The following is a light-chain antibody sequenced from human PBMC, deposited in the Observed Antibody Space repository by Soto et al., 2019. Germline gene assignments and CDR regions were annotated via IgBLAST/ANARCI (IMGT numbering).Light chain of an antibody. CDR1: TGPVTSSNY. Sequence: QAVVTQEPSLTVSPGGTVTLTCGSSTGPVTSSNYPYWFQQKPGQAPRTLIYDTSNKHSWTPARFSGSLLGGKAALTLSGAQPEDEADYYCLVSYSGEEIFGEGTKLTVL. V-gene: IGLV7-46*01. J-gene: IGLJ2*01. CDR3: LVSYSGEEI. CDR2: DTS.